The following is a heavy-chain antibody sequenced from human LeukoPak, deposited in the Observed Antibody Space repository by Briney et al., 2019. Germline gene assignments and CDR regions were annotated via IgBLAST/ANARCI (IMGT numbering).Heavy chain of an antibody. CDR2: IYYGGST. D-gene: IGHD3-3*01. Sequence: SETLSLTCTVSGGSISSYYWSWIRQPPGKGLEWIGYIYYGGSTNYNPSLKSRVTISVDTSKNQFSLKLSSVTAADTAVYYCARLAIFGVVTPLYYFDYWGQGTLVTVSS. J-gene: IGHJ4*02. CDR3: ARLAIFGVVTPLYYFDY. CDR1: GGSISSYY. V-gene: IGHV4-59*08.